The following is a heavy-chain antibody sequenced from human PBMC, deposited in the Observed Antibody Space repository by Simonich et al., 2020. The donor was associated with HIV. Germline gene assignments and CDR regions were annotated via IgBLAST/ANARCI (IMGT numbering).Heavy chain of an antibody. CDR1: GFPFDDYA. J-gene: IGHJ4*02. D-gene: IGHD3-10*01. Sequence: EVQLVESGGGLVQPGRSLRLSCAASGFPFDDYARHWVRQAPGKVLGWVSSNSWNSGSIGYADSVKGRFTISRDNAKNSLYLQMNSLRAEDTALYYCAKDKGAYYGSGSPVYWGQGTLVTVSS. CDR2: NSWNSGSI. V-gene: IGHV3-9*01. CDR3: AKDKGAYYGSGSPVY.